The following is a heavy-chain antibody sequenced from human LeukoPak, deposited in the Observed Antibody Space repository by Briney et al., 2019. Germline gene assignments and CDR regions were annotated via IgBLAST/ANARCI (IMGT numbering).Heavy chain of an antibody. J-gene: IGHJ4*02. D-gene: IGHD3-22*01. CDR1: GFTFSSYS. CDR3: ARDHYYDSSGYYYVINAFWVY. Sequence: PGGSLRLSCAASGFTFSSYSMNWGRQAPGKGLEWVSSISSSSNYIYYADSVKGRFTISRDNAKNSLYLQMNSLRAEDTAVYYCARDHYYDSSGYYYVINAFWVYWGQGTLVTVSS. CDR2: ISSSSNYI. V-gene: IGHV3-21*01.